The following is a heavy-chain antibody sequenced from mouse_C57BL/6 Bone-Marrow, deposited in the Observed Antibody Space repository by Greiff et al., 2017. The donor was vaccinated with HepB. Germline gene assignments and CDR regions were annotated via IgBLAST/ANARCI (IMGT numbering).Heavy chain of an antibody. J-gene: IGHJ2*01. CDR3: VIYYYGSSYEFDY. Sequence: EVKLMESGPELVKPGASVKISCKASGYSFTDYNMNWVKQSNGKSLEWIGVINPNYGTTSYNQKFKGKATLTVDQSSSTAYMQLNSLTSEDSAVYYCVIYYYGSSYEFDYWGQGTTLTVSS. V-gene: IGHV1-39*01. CDR1: GYSFTDYN. D-gene: IGHD1-1*01. CDR2: INPNYGTT.